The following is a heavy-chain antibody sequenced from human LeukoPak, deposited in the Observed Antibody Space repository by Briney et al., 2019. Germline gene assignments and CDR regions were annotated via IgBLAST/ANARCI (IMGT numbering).Heavy chain of an antibody. Sequence: SETLSLTCAVYGGSFSDYYWSWIRQPPGKGLEWIGEINHSGSTNYNPSLKSRVTISVDTSKNQFSLKLSSVTAADTAVYYCAREGGLRYFDWLFDYFDYWGQGTLVTVSS. J-gene: IGHJ4*02. CDR2: INHSGST. CDR3: AREGGLRYFDWLFDYFDY. V-gene: IGHV4-34*01. D-gene: IGHD3-9*01. CDR1: GGSFSDYY.